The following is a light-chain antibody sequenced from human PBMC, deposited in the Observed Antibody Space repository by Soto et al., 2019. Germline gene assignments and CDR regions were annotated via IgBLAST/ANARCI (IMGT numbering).Light chain of an antibody. J-gene: IGLJ1*01. CDR1: SSDVGGYNY. CDR3: SSYASSSIYV. V-gene: IGLV2-14*01. Sequence: QSALTQPASVSGSPGQSITISCTGTSSDVGGYNYVSWHQQHPGKAPKLIIYDVSNRLSGVSNRFSGSKSGNTASLTISGLQAEDEAYYYCSSYASSSIYVFGTGTKVTVL. CDR2: DVS.